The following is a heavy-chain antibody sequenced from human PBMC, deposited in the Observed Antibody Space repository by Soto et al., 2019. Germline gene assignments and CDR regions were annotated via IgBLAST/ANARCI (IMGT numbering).Heavy chain of an antibody. D-gene: IGHD1-26*01. J-gene: IGHJ4*02. Sequence: EVQLVESGGGLVQPGGSLRLSCAASGFSFSDYWMHWVRQAPGKALVWVSCIDTDGSTTTYADSVKGRFTIPRDNVKNTLYLQRDSLRAEDTALYYCSRGGGFSGNYLGGQGTLVTGSS. V-gene: IGHV3-74*01. CDR1: GFSFSDYW. CDR2: IDTDGSTT. CDR3: SRGGGFSGNYL.